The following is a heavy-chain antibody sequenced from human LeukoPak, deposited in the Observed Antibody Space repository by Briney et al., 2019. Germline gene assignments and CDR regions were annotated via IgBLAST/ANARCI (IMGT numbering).Heavy chain of an antibody. J-gene: IGHJ4*02. Sequence: AGSLRLSCAAAGFTFSNYWMSWVRQAPGKGLEWVANIKQDGTEKYYVDSVKGRFTISRDNVKNSLYLQMNSLRAEDTAVYYCATLLWWEYYFDYWGQGTMVTVSS. CDR3: ATLLWWEYYFDY. CDR1: GFTFSNYW. D-gene: IGHD2-21*01. CDR2: IKQDGTEK. V-gene: IGHV3-7*01.